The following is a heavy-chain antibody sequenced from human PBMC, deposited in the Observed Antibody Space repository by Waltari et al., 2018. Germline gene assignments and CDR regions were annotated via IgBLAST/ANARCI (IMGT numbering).Heavy chain of an antibody. J-gene: IGHJ1*01. V-gene: IGHV3-48*01. CDR1: GFTFSSYS. CDR3: ARDFDYGDYAFQH. CDR2: ISSSSSTI. D-gene: IGHD4-17*01. Sequence: EVQLVESGGGLVQPGGTLRLSCAASGFTFSSYSMNWVRQAPGKGLEWVSYISSSSSTIYYADSVKGRFTISRDNAKNSLYLQMNSLRAEDTAVYYCARDFDYGDYAFQHWGQGTLVIVSS.